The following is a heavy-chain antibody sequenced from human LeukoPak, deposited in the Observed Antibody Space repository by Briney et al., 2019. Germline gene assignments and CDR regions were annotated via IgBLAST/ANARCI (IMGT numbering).Heavy chain of an antibody. CDR1: GGSISSYY. V-gene: IGHV4-59*01. D-gene: IGHD5-12*01. CDR3: ARVVSGGYERWFDP. J-gene: IGHJ5*02. CDR2: IYYSGST. Sequence: SETLSLTCTVSGGSISSYYWSWIRQPPGKGLEWIGYIYYSGSTNYNPSLKSRVTISVDTSKNQFSLKLSSVTAADTAVYYCARVVSGGYERWFDPWGQGTLVTVSS.